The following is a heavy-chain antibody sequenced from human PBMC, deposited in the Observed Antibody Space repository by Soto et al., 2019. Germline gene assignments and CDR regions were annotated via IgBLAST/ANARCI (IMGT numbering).Heavy chain of an antibody. J-gene: IGHJ4*02. CDR1: GFSLSTTGVG. V-gene: IGHV2-5*01. Sequence: SGPTLVNPTQTLTLTCTFSGFSLSTTGVGVGWIRQPPGKALEWLALIYWNDDRRYSPSLKSRLTITTDTSKNQVVLTMTNMDPVDTATYYCAHSASVPCCYYFDYWGQGTLVTV. CDR3: AHSASVPCCYYFDY. CDR2: IYWNDDR. D-gene: IGHD1-26*01.